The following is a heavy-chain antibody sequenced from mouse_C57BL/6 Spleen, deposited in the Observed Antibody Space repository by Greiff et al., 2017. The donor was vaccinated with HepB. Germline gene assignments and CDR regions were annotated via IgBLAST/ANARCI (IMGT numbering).Heavy chain of an antibody. J-gene: IGHJ4*01. CDR1: GFTFSDYG. CDR2: ISNFAYSI. D-gene: IGHD1-1*01. V-gene: IGHV5-15*04. CDR3: ARHYYGSSYAMDY. Sequence: EVMLVESGGGLVQPGGSLKLSCAASGFTFSDYGMAWVRQAPRKGPEWVAFISNFAYSIYYADTVTGRFTISRENAKNTLYLEMSSLRSEDTAMYYCARHYYGSSYAMDYWGQGTSVTVSS.